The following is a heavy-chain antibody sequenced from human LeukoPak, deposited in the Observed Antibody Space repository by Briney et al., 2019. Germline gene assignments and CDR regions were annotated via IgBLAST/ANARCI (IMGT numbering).Heavy chain of an antibody. V-gene: IGHV3-7*01. CDR2: INQDGSEK. CDR1: GFTFSRYS. Sequence: PGGSLRLSCTESGFTFSRYSMSWVRQAPGKGLEWVATINQDGSEKYSVDSVKGRFTISRDNVKNSLYLQMNSLRAEDTAVYYCARYYYYYMDVWGKGNPGHRLL. CDR3: ARYYYYYMDV. J-gene: IGHJ6*03.